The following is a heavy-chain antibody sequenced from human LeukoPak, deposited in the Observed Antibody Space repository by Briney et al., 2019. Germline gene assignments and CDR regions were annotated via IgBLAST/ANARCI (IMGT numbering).Heavy chain of an antibody. CDR1: GFTFSSYA. CDR3: AKEYSSSWYPYFDY. CDR2: ISYDGSNK. V-gene: IGHV3-30-3*02. Sequence: GGSLRLSCAASGFTFSSYAMHWVRQAPGKGLEWVAVISYDGSNKYYADSVKGRFTISRDNSKNTLYLQMNSLRAEDTAVYYCAKEYSSSWYPYFDYWGQGTLVTVSS. J-gene: IGHJ4*02. D-gene: IGHD6-13*01.